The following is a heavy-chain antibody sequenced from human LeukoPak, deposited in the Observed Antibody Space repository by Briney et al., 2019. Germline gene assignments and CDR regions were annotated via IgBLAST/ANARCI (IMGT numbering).Heavy chain of an antibody. Sequence: GGSLRLSCAASGFTFSSYWMSWVRQAPGKGLEWVANIKQDGSEKYYVDSVKGRFTISGDNAKNSLYLQMNSLRAEDTAVYYCARDSYVWGSYRYYYWGQGTLVTVSS. CDR1: GFTFSSYW. V-gene: IGHV3-7*01. CDR2: IKQDGSEK. J-gene: IGHJ4*02. CDR3: ARDSYVWGSYRYYY. D-gene: IGHD3-16*02.